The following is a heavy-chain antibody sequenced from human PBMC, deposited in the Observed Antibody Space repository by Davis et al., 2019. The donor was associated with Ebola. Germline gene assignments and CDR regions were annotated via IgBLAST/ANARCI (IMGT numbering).Heavy chain of an antibody. CDR1: GFIFSSYV. D-gene: IGHD1-26*01. CDR3: AKDTTNIWFDI. J-gene: IGHJ3*02. Sequence: GSLRLSCAASGFIFSSYVMSWVRQAPGKGLEWVSTLGTSADTYYADSVKGRFTISRDNSKNTLYLQMNGLRVEDTAIYYCAKDTTNIWFDIWGQGTMVTVSS. V-gene: IGHV3-23*01. CDR2: LGTSADT.